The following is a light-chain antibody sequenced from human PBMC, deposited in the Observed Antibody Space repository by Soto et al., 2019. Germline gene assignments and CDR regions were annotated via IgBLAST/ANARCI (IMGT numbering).Light chain of an antibody. CDR2: EVS. CDR1: SSDVGGYNY. V-gene: IGLV2-14*01. J-gene: IGLJ1*01. Sequence: QSVLPQPASVSGSPGQSITISCTGTSSDVGGYNYVSWYQQHPGKAPKLMIYEVSNRPSGVSNRFSGSKSGNTASLTISGLQAEDEGDYYCSSYTGSTTLVFGTGTKVTVL. CDR3: SSYTGSTTLV.